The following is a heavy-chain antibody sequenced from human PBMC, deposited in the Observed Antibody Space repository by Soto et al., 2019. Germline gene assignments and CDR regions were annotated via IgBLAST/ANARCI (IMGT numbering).Heavy chain of an antibody. CDR1: GGSISSGGYF. D-gene: IGHD2-21*02. J-gene: IGHJ4*02. CDR3: ARVQRDSAFRHFDY. CDR2: IYHSGST. Sequence: PSETLSLTCTVSGGSISSGGYFWSWIRQHPGKGLEWIGYIYHSGSTYYNPSLKSRVSISVDRSKNQFSLKLSSVTAADTAVYYCARVQRDSAFRHFDYWGPGTLVTVSS. V-gene: IGHV4-30-2*01.